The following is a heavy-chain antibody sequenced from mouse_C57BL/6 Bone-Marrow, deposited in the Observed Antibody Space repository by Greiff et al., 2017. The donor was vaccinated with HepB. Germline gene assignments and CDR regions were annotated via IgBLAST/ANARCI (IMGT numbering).Heavy chain of an antibody. Sequence: QVQLQQSGAELVKPGASVKISCKASGYAFSSYWMNWVKQRPGKGLEWIGQIYPGDGDTNYNGKFKGKATLTADKSSSTAYMQRSSLTSEDSAVYFCARHYGSSYVGDEDYWGQGTTLTVSS. CDR2: IYPGDGDT. D-gene: IGHD1-1*01. CDR3: ARHYGSSYVGDEDY. V-gene: IGHV1-80*01. J-gene: IGHJ2*01. CDR1: GYAFSSYW.